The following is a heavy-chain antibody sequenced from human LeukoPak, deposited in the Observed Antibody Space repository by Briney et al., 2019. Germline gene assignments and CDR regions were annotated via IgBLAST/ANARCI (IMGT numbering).Heavy chain of an antibody. J-gene: IGHJ4*02. CDR1: GFTSSSYA. Sequence: GGSLRLSCAASGFTSSSYAMSWVRQAPGKGLEWVSAITGSGGGTYYADSVKGRFTISRDNSKSTLYLQMNSLRAEDTAVYYCAKDFRGNDYWGQGTLVTVSS. CDR2: ITGSGGGT. CDR3: AKDFRGNDY. D-gene: IGHD3-10*01. V-gene: IGHV3-23*01.